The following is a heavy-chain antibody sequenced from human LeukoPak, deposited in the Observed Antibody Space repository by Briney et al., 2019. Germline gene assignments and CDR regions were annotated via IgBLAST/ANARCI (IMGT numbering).Heavy chain of an antibody. CDR2: ISYDGSYK. Sequence: GGSLRLSCAASGFTLSSYSMNWVRQSPGKGLEWVAVISYDGSYKYYADSVKGRFTISRDNSKNTLYLEMSSLRAEDTAVYHCAKERVYYLYYGMDVWGQGTTVTVSS. J-gene: IGHJ6*02. CDR1: GFTLSSYS. V-gene: IGHV3-30*18. CDR3: AKERVYYLYYGMDV. D-gene: IGHD3-10*01.